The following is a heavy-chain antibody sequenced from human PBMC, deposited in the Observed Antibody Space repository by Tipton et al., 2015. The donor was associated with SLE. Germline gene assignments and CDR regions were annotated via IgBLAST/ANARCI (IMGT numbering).Heavy chain of an antibody. J-gene: IGHJ6*02. D-gene: IGHD2-21*01. Sequence: GSLRLSCAASGFTFSSYAMSWVRQAPGKGLEWVSAISGSGGRTYYADAVKGRFTISRDNSKNTLYLQMNSLRAEDTAVYYCAKALAYCGGDCPRAYYYYGMDVWGQGTTVTVS. CDR3: AKALAYCGGDCPRAYYYYGMDV. CDR1: GFTFSSYA. V-gene: IGHV3-23*01. CDR2: ISGSGGRT.